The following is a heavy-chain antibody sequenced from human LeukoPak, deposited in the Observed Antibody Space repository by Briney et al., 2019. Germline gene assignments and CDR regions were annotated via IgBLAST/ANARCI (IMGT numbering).Heavy chain of an antibody. J-gene: IGHJ6*02. D-gene: IGHD5-18*01. CDR1: GFTFSNCW. CDR2: IKQDGSET. V-gene: IGHV3-7*01. CDR3: ARDAVDTANAV. Sequence: GGSLRLSCTASGFTFSNCWMTWVRQAPGKGLEWVANIKQDGSETYYVDSVRGRFTISRDNAKNTLYLQMNSLRAEDTAVYYCARDAVDTANAVWGQGTTVTVSS.